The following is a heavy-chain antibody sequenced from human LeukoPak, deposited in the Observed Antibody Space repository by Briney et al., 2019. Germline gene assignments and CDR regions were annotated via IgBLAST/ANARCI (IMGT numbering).Heavy chain of an antibody. V-gene: IGHV3-30*03. D-gene: IGHD3-10*01. CDR2: ISYDGSNK. CDR3: ARGRGVMGSFGY. Sequence: GRSLRLSCAPSGFTFSSYGTQWVRQAPGKGLEWVAVISYDGSNKYYADSVKGRFTISRDNSKNTLYLQMNSLRAEDTAVYYCARGRGVMGSFGYWGQGTLVTVSS. J-gene: IGHJ4*02. CDR1: GFTFSSYG.